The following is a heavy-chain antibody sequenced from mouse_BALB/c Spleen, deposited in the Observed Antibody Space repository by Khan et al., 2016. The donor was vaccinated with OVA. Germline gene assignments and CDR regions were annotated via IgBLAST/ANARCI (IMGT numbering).Heavy chain of an antibody. CDR3: ASGSYYGSTSWFDY. J-gene: IGHJ3*01. Sequence: VQLVESGAELMKPGASVKISCKATGYTFSSYWIEWVKQRPGHGLEWIGEILTGSNSRKYNERFKGKVTITAETSSNTAYMQLSSLTSEDSAIYYCASGSYYGSTSWFDYWGQGTLVTVSA. D-gene: IGHD1-1*01. CDR2: ILTGSNSR. CDR1: GYTFSSYW. V-gene: IGHV1-9*01.